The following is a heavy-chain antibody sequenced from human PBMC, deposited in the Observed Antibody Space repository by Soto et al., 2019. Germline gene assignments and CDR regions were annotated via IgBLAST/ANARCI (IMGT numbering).Heavy chain of an antibody. CDR3: ARDFPSSSSDP. CDR2: IIPIFGTA. Sequence: QVQLVQSGAEVKKPGSSVKVSCKASGGTFSSYAITWVRQAPGQGLEWMGGIIPIFGTANYALKFQGRVTITADESLTTAYMELSSLRSEDTAVYYCARDFPSSSSDPWGQGTLVTVSS. V-gene: IGHV1-69*01. CDR1: GGTFSSYA. J-gene: IGHJ5*02.